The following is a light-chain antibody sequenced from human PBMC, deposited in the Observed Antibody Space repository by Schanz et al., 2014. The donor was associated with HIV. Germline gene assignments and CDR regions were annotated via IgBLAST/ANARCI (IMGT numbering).Light chain of an antibody. J-gene: IGKJ4*01. CDR2: SAS. V-gene: IGKV1D-12*01. CDR3: QQLKSYPLS. Sequence: DIQMTQSPSSVSASVGERVTLTCRASQDIASWLAWYQHRPGKAPTLLIYSASSLQSGVPSRFSGSGAGTGFSLTISNLQPEDFATYYCQQLKSYPLSFGGGTKVEIK. CDR1: QDIASW.